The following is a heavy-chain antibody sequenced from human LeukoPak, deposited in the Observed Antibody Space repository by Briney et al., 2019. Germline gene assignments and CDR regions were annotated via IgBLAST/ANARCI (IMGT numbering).Heavy chain of an antibody. J-gene: IGHJ4*02. D-gene: IGHD6-19*01. CDR2: ISSSSSYI. CDR3: ARDASGYSSGYYFDY. CDR1: GFTFSSYS. Sequence: GGSLRLSCAASGFTFSSYSMNWVRQAPGKGLEWVSSISSSSSYIYYADSVKGRFTISRDSAKNSLYLQMNSLRAEDTAVYYCARDASGYSSGYYFDYWGQGTLVTVSS. V-gene: IGHV3-21*01.